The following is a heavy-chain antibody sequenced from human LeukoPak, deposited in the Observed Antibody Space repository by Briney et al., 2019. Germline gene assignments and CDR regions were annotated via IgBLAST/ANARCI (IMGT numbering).Heavy chain of an antibody. CDR3: ARRGGGIYPPGFDY. D-gene: IGHD3-16*02. Sequence: GGSLRLSCAASGFTFSDYYMTWIRQAPGKGLEWVSYISSSGSSIYYADSVKGRFTMSRDNAKNSLYLQMNILRAEDTAVYYCARRGGGIYPPGFDYWGQGTLVTVSS. CDR2: ISSSGSSI. CDR1: GFTFSDYY. V-gene: IGHV3-11*01. J-gene: IGHJ4*02.